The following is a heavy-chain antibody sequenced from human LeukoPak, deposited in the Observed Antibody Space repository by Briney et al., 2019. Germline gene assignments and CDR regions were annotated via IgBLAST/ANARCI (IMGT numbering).Heavy chain of an antibody. CDR2: INPNSGGT. Sequence: ASVKVSCKASGYTFTGYYMHWVRQAPGQGLEWMGWINPNSGGTNYAQRFQGRVTMTRDTSISTAYMELSRLRSDDTAVYYCARFGRRVAAYFDYWGQGTLVTVSS. CDR3: ARFGRRVAAYFDY. D-gene: IGHD2-15*01. CDR1: GYTFTGYY. V-gene: IGHV1-2*02. J-gene: IGHJ4*02.